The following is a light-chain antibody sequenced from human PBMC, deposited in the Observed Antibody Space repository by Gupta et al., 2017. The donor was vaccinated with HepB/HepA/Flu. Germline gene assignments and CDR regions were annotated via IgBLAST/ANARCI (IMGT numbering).Light chain of an antibody. CDR3: CSYVYSGPVV. V-gene: IGLV2-23*02. CDR1: DNDVGGYDR. J-gene: IGLJ2*01. CDR2: EVT. Sequence: QSALTQPASVSGSPGQSITISCTGSDNDVGGYDRVSWYQQHPGKAPNLISDEVTKRPSGVSDRFSGSKSGKTASLTISVLQPEDEADYSCCSYVYSGPVVFGGGTKLTDL.